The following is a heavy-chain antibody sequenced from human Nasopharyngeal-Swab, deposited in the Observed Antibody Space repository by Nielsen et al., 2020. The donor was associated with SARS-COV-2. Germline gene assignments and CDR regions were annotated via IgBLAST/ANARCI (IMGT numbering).Heavy chain of an antibody. J-gene: IGHJ4*02. Sequence: SETLSLTCTVSGGSISSSSYYWGWIRQPPGKGLEWIGSIYYGGGTYYNPSLKSRVTISEDTSKTQFSLKLSSVTAADTAVYYCVIFVGFWGQGTLVTVSS. D-gene: IGHD2-21*01. CDR1: GGSISSSSYY. CDR2: IYYGGGT. CDR3: VIFVGF. V-gene: IGHV4-39*07.